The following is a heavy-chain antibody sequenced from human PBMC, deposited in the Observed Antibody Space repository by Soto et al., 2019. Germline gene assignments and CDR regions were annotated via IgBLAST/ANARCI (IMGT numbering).Heavy chain of an antibody. V-gene: IGHV3-74*01. D-gene: IGHD3-10*01. J-gene: IGHJ4*02. CDR1: EFTFRSYW. Sequence: PGGSLRLSCAASEFTFRSYWMHWLRQSPGKGLVWVSRISGDGSSTTYADSVRGRFTISRDNSKNTVFLHMDSLSAEDTAVYYCAKDRHYPRDYFHYWGQGXLVTVYS. CDR2: ISGDGSST. CDR3: AKDRHYPRDYFHY.